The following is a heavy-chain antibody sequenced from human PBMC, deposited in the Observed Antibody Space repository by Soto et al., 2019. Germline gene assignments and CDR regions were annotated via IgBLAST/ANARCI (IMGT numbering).Heavy chain of an antibody. CDR3: AKDGSTTWNYYFDS. D-gene: IGHD2-2*01. CDR2: ISGSGHST. V-gene: IGHV3-23*01. Sequence: GGSLRLSCAASGFTFSRYAMSWVRQAPGKGLDWVSAISGSGHSTYYTDSVKGRFTISRDNSKNTLFLQMNSLTAEDTAVYYCAKDGSTTWNYYFDSWGQGILVTVSS. J-gene: IGHJ4*02. CDR1: GFTFSRYA.